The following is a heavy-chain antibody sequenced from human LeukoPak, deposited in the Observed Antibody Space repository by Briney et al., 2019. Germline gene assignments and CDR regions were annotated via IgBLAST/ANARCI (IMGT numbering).Heavy chain of an antibody. D-gene: IGHD6-19*01. V-gene: IGHV3-30*03. Sequence: PGRSLRLSCAASGFTFSSYGMHWVRQAPGKGLEWVAVISYDGSNKYYADSVKGRFTISRDNSKNTLYLQMNSLRAEDTAVYYCARDRGVGSSGWYGYAFDIWGQGTMVTVSS. CDR1: GFTFSSYG. CDR3: ARDRGVGSSGWYGYAFDI. CDR2: ISYDGSNK. J-gene: IGHJ3*02.